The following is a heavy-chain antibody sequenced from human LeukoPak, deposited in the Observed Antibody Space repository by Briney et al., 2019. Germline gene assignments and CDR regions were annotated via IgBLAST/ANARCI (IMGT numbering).Heavy chain of an antibody. Sequence: GGSLRLSCAASGFTFSSYEMNWVRQAPGKGLEWVSYISSSGSTIYYADSVKGRFTISRDNAKNSLCLQMNSLRAEDTAVYYCARGFSKWELDLFDYWGQGTLVTVSS. CDR2: ISSSGSTI. V-gene: IGHV3-48*03. CDR1: GFTFSSYE. CDR3: ARGFSKWELDLFDY. D-gene: IGHD1-26*01. J-gene: IGHJ4*02.